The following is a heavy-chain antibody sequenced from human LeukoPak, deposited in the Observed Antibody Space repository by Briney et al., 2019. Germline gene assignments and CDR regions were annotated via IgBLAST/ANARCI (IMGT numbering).Heavy chain of an antibody. CDR3: ARDGYYGSGSHTVYFDY. Sequence: SETLSLTCTVSGGSIGSYSWSWIRQPPGKGLEWIGYIYHSGSTNYNPSLKRRVTISVDTSKNQISLKLGSVTAADTAVYYCARDGYYGSGSHTVYFDYWGQGTLVTVSS. V-gene: IGHV4-59*01. J-gene: IGHJ4*02. D-gene: IGHD3-10*01. CDR2: IYHSGST. CDR1: GGSIGSYS.